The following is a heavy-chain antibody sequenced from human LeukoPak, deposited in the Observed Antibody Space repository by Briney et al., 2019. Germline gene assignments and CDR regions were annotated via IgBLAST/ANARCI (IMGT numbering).Heavy chain of an antibody. CDR2: ISWNSGSI. J-gene: IGHJ5*02. D-gene: IGHD1-26*01. V-gene: IGHV3-9*01. CDR3: ATEENNWEWFDP. CDR1: GFTFDDYA. Sequence: GGSLRLSCAASGFTFDDYAMHWVRQAPGKGLEWVSGISWNSGSIDYADSVKGRFTISRDTSKSTVYLQMNSLRVEDTAVYYCATEENNWEWFDPWGQGTLVTVSS.